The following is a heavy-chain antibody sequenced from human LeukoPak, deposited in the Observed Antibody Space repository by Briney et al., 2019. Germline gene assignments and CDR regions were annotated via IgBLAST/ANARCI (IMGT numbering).Heavy chain of an antibody. CDR2: ISAYNGNT. CDR1: GYTFTSYG. CDR3: ARDGRASSGYYCRLWGFQH. J-gene: IGHJ1*01. D-gene: IGHD3-22*01. V-gene: IGHV1-18*01. Sequence: ASVKVSCKASGYTFTSYGSSWVRQAPGQGLEGMGWISAYNGNTNYAQKLQGRVTMTTDTSTSTAYMELRSLRYDDTAVYYCARDGRASSGYYCRLWGFQHWGQGTLVTVSS.